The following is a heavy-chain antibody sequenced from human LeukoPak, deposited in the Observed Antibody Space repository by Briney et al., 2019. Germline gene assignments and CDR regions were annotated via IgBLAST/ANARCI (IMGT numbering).Heavy chain of an antibody. Sequence: PGGSLRLSCAASGFTFSSYSMNWVRQAPGKGLGWVSYISSSSSTTYYADSVKGRVTISRDNATNSLYLQMNSLRAEDTAVYYCARTLIVVVTDVGFDYWGQGTLVTVSS. D-gene: IGHD3-22*01. CDR1: GFTFSSYS. CDR3: ARTLIVVVTDVGFDY. CDR2: ISSSSSTT. J-gene: IGHJ4*02. V-gene: IGHV3-48*01.